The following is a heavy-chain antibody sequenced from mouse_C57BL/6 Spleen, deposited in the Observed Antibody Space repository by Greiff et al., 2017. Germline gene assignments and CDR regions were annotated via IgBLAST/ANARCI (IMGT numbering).Heavy chain of an antibody. J-gene: IGHJ2*01. CDR2: IRLKSDNYAT. CDR3: TGPFPYFDY. Sequence: EVKVEESGGGLVQPGGSMKLSCVASGFTFSNYWMNWVRQSPEKGLEWVAQIRLKSDNYATHYAESVKGRFTISRDDSKSSVYLQMNNLRAEDTGIYYCTGPFPYFDYWGQGTTLTVSS. CDR1: GFTFSNYW. V-gene: IGHV6-3*01.